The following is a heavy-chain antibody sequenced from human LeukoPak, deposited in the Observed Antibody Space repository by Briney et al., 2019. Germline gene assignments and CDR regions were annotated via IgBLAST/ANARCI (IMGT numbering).Heavy chain of an antibody. CDR3: ARPLGYSYGLNWFDP. V-gene: IGHV1-2*02. J-gene: IGHJ5*02. D-gene: IGHD5-18*01. CDR2: INPNSGGT. CDR1: GYTFTGYY. Sequence: ASVKVSCEASGYTFTGYYMHWVRQAPGQGLEWMGWINPNSGGTNYAQKFQGRVTMTRDTSISTAYMELSRLRSDDTAVYYCARPLGYSYGLNWFDPWGQGTLVTVSS.